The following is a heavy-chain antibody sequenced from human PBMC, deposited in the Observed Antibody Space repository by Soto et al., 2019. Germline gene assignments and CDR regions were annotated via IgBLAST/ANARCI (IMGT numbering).Heavy chain of an antibody. J-gene: IGHJ4*02. V-gene: IGHV4-30-4*01. Sequence: ASETLSLTCTVSGGSITSDYSCWSWIRQPPGEGLEWIGHIFDSGTTYTNPSLRSQVAISLDTPKNHFSLTLSSVTAADTAVYYCARGPSGDKVHYWGQGALVTVSS. D-gene: IGHD7-27*01. CDR1: GGSITSDYSC. CDR2: IFDSGTT. CDR3: ARGPSGDKVHY.